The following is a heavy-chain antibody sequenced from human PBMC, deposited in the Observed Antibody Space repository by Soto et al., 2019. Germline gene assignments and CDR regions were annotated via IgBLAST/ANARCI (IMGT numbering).Heavy chain of an antibody. D-gene: IGHD3-10*01. V-gene: IGHV4-59*08. CDR3: ARRYGLGSFDY. CDR2: IYYSGST. Sequence: QVQLQESGPGLVKPSETLSLTCTVSGGSISRYYWSWIRKPPGKGLEWIGYIYYSGSTNYNPSLKSRVTISVDTSKNQFSLKLSSVTAADTAVYYFARRYGLGSFDYWGQGTLVTVSS. CDR1: GGSISRYY. J-gene: IGHJ4*02.